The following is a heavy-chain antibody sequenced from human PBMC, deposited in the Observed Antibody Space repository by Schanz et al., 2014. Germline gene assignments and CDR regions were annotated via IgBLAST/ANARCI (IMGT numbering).Heavy chain of an antibody. CDR3: ARGREVVAKMFDV. V-gene: IGHV3-30*03. J-gene: IGHJ3*01. CDR2: ISYDGTNE. CDR1: GFTFSQYG. D-gene: IGHD2-15*01. Sequence: VPLLESGGGLVQPGESLRLSCAASGFTFSQYGIHWVRQAPGKGLEWVAVISYDGTNEYYAESVKGRFTISRDNAKNSLFLQMNSLRAEDTGVYYCARGREVVAKMFDVWGRGTMVTVSS.